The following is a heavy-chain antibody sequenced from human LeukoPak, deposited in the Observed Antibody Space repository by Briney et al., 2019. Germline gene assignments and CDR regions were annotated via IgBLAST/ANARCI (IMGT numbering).Heavy chain of an antibody. V-gene: IGHV3-9*01. D-gene: IGHD5-12*01. CDR2: ISWSSGNI. CDR1: GFTFSSYA. CDR3: ARDAWRRAFNYGMDV. Sequence: GGSLRLSCAASGFTFSSYAMSWVRQVPGKGLEWVAGISWSSGNIGYAESVKGRFTISRDNAENTLHLQMNSLRTEDTALYFCARDAWRRAFNYGMDVWGQGTTVAVSS. J-gene: IGHJ6*02.